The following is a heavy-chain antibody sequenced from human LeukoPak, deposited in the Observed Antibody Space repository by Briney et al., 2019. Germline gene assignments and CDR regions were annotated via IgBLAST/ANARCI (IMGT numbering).Heavy chain of an antibody. J-gene: IGHJ4*02. D-gene: IGHD6-19*01. CDR2: ISGSGGST. CDR3: AKDRTTYSSGWYSGEIFDY. Sequence: PGGSLRLSCAASGFTFSSYAMSWVRQAPGKGLEWVSGISGSGGSTYYADSVKGRFTISRDNSKNTLYLQMNSLRAEDTAVYYCAKDRTTYSSGWYSGEIFDYWGQGTLVTVSS. V-gene: IGHV3-23*01. CDR1: GFTFSSYA.